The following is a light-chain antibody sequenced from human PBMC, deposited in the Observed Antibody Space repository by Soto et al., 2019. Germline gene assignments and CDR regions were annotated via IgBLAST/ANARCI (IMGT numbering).Light chain of an antibody. J-gene: IGKJ1*01. V-gene: IGKV3-20*01. Sequence: EIVLTQSPGTLSLSPGERATLSCRASQSVGSSYLAWYQQKPGQAPRLLIYGASSRATGIPDRFSGSGSGTDFTITISRLEPEDFAVYYCQQYGSSPTWTFGHGTKVEI. CDR2: GAS. CDR3: QQYGSSPTWT. CDR1: QSVGSSY.